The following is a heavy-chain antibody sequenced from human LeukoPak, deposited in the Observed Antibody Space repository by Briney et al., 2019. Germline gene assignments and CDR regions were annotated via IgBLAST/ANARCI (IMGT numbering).Heavy chain of an antibody. J-gene: IGHJ4*02. CDR1: GFTFSSYA. V-gene: IGHV3-30-3*01. Sequence: GGSLRLSCAASGFTFSSYAMHWVRQAPGKGLEWVAVISYDGSNKYYADSVKGRFTISRDNSKNTLYVQLNSLRGEDTAVYYCAKGNNSRATSFDYWGQGTLVTVSS. CDR3: AKGNNSRATSFDY. D-gene: IGHD2/OR15-2a*01. CDR2: ISYDGSNK.